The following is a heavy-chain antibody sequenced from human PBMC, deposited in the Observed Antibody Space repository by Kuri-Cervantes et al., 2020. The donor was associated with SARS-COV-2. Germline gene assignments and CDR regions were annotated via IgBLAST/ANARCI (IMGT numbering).Heavy chain of an antibody. CDR3: ARIQATTVIADY. V-gene: IGHV2-70*11. D-gene: IGHD4-11*01. J-gene: IGHJ4*02. CDR2: IDWDDDK. Sequence: LRLSCTVSGGSISSHYWSWIRQPPGKALEWLARIDWDDDKYYNTFLQTRLSIAKDTSKNQVVLTMTNMDPVDTATYYCARIQATTVIADYWGQGTLVTVSS. CDR1: GGSISSHYW.